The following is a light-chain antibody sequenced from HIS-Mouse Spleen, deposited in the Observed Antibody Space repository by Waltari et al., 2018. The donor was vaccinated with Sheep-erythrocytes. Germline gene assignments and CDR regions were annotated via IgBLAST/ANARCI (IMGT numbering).Light chain of an antibody. V-gene: IGLV8-61*01. CDR2: STN. Sequence: QTVVTQVPSFSVSPGGTVTLTCGLSSRSVPTSYYPSWYQQTPGQAPRTLIYSTNTRSSGVPDRFSGSILGNKAALTITGAQADDESDYYCVLYMGSGIWVFGGGTKLTVL. CDR1: SRSVPTSYY. CDR3: VLYMGSGIWV. J-gene: IGLJ3*02.